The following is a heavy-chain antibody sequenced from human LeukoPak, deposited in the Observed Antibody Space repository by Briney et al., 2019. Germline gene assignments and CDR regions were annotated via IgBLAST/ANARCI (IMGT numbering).Heavy chain of an antibody. D-gene: IGHD1-26*01. CDR1: GFTFSSYS. J-gene: IGHJ4*02. CDR3: ASRDGSYGY. CDR2: IKQDGSEK. V-gene: IGHV3-7*01. Sequence: GGSLRLSCAASGFTFSSYSMNWVRQAPGKGLEWVANIKQDGSEKYYVDSVKGRFTISRDNAKNSLYLQMNSLRAEDTAVYYCASRDGSYGYWGQGTLVTVSS.